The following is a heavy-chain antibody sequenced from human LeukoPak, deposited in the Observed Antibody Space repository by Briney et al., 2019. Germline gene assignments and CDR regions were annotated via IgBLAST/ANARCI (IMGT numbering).Heavy chain of an antibody. Sequence: SETLSLTCTVSGGSISSYYWSWIRQPPGKGLEWIGYIYYSGSTNYNPSLKSRVTISVDTSKNQFSLKLSSATAADTAVYYCARDYYDRNDAFDIWGQGTMVTVSS. D-gene: IGHD3-22*01. CDR3: ARDYYDRNDAFDI. V-gene: IGHV4-59*01. J-gene: IGHJ3*02. CDR2: IYYSGST. CDR1: GGSISSYY.